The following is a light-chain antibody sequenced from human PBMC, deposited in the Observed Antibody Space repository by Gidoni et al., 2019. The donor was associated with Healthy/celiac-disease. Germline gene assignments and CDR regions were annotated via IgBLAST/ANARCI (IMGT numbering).Light chain of an antibody. CDR1: QSVSSSY. J-gene: IGKJ1*01. CDR3: QQYGSSPET. Sequence: VLTQSPGTLSLSPWERATLSCRASQSVSSSYLAWYQQKPGQAPRPLIYGASSRATGIPDRFSGSGSGTDFTLTISRLEPEDFAVYYCQQYGSSPETFVQGTKVEIK. V-gene: IGKV3-20*01. CDR2: GAS.